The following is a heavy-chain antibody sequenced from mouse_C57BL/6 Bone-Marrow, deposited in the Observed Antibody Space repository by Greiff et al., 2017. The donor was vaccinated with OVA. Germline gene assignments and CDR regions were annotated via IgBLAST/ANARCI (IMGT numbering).Heavy chain of an antibody. CDR2: IDPSDSYT. J-gene: IGHJ4*01. V-gene: IGHV1-69*01. D-gene: IGHD2-4*01. Sequence: QVQLQQPGAELVMPGASVKLSCKASGYTFTSYWMHWVKQRPGHGLEWIGEIDPSDSYTNYNQKFKGKSTLTVDKSSSTAYMQLSSLTSEDSAVFTCAIRLYYDYDVNARDYWDQGTAVTVSA. CDR3: AIRLYYDYDVNARDY. CDR1: GYTFTSYW.